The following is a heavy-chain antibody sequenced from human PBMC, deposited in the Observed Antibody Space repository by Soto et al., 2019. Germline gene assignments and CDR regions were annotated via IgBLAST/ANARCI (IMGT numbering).Heavy chain of an antibody. V-gene: IGHV1-8*02. CDR3: ARVVDDFDSSGSVDAFDI. CDR1: GYTFTSYD. CDR2: MNPNSGNT. J-gene: IGHJ3*02. D-gene: IGHD3-3*01. Sequence: ASVKVSCKASGYTFTSYDINWVRQATVQGREWMGWMNPNSGNTGYAQKFQGIVTMTRNTSISTAYMELSSVRSEDTAVYYCARVVDDFDSSGSVDAFDIWGQGTMVTVSS.